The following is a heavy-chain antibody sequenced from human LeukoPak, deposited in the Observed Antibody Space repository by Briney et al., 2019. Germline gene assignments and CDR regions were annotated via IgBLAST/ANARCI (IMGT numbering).Heavy chain of an antibody. D-gene: IGHD2-21*01. Sequence: GASVTVSFTASGYTFTTSDIHWVRQSHGQGMEWMGSMNPETVFTGHAQTFQARVTLTWHTTIATAYLELSSLKAEDTAVYFCAREDADCSWTCFHWFGPWGQGTLFTVSS. CDR2: MNPETVFT. CDR1: GYTFTTSD. J-gene: IGHJ5*02. V-gene: IGHV1-8*01. CDR3: AREDADCSWTCFHWFGP.